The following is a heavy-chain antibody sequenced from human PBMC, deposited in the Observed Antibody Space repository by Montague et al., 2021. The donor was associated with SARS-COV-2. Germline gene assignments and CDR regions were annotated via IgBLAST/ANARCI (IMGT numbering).Heavy chain of an antibody. CDR1: GFTFSDYY. D-gene: IGHD6-13*01. J-gene: IGHJ6*02. V-gene: IGHV3-11*01. Sequence: RSLSLAASGFTFSDYYMSWIRQAPGKGLEWVSYISRSASTIYYADSVKGRFTISRDNAKNSLYLQMNSLRAEDTAVYYCARTPGGGRIAAAGYYYYYGMDVWGQGTTVTVSS. CDR3: ARTPGGGRIAAAGYYYYYGMDV. CDR2: ISRSASTI.